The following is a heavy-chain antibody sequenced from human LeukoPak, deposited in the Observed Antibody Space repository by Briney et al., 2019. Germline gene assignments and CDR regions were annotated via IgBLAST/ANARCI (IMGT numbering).Heavy chain of an antibody. V-gene: IGHV1-69*05. D-gene: IGHD3-3*01. CDR3: ARGGRFGFWSGYYRDRGYYFDY. J-gene: IGHJ4*02. CDR1: GGTFSSYA. CDR2: IIPIFGTA. Sequence: GASVKVSCKASGGTFSSYAISWVRQAPGQGLEWMGGIIPIFGTANYAQKFQGRVTITTDESTSTAYMELSSLRSEDTAVYYCARGGRFGFWSGYYRDRGYYFDYWGQGTLVTVSS.